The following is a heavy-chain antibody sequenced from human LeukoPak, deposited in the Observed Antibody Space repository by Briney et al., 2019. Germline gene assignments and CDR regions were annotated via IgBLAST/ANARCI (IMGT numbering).Heavy chain of an antibody. CDR3: AREYFAEYGLGSYYHMAV. CDR2: ISIISSYI. V-gene: IGHV3-21*01. Sequence: GGSLRLSCAASGFTVSSYSMSWVRQAPGNGLEWVSSISIISSYIYYADSVTGRFTISRDNAKSSLYLQMRRVRAEDTAVCYCAREYFAEYGLGSYYHMAVWGEGTTVTVSS. D-gene: IGHD3-10*01. CDR1: GFTVSSYS. J-gene: IGHJ6*04.